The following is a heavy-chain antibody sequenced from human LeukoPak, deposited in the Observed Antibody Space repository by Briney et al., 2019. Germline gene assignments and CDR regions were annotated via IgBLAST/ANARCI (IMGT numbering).Heavy chain of an antibody. CDR1: GGSISNYY. J-gene: IGHJ4*02. D-gene: IGHD3-22*01. CDR3: ARDAYYYDTSGYYILDY. CDR2: IYASGDT. V-gene: IGHV4-4*07. Sequence: PSETLSLTCTVSGGSISNYYWTWVWQSAGKGLEWIGRIYASGDTYYSPSLQSRVTMSVDTSKNQFSLRLNSVTAADTAVYYCARDAYYYDTSGYYILDYWGQGTLVTVSS.